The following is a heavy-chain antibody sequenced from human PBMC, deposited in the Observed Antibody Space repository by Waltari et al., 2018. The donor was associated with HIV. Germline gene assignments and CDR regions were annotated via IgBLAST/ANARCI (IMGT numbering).Heavy chain of an antibody. CDR2: IYTSGST. D-gene: IGHD1-26*01. J-gene: IGHJ3*02. V-gene: IGHV4-4*07. CDR3: ARDSGSYHPGAFDI. CDR1: GGSISSYY. Sequence: QVQLQESGPGLVKPSEPLSLTCTVSGGSISSYYWSWIRQPAGKGLEWIGRIYTSGSTNYNPSLKSRVTMSVDTSKNQFSLKLSSVTAADTAVYYCARDSGSYHPGAFDIWGQGTMVTVSS.